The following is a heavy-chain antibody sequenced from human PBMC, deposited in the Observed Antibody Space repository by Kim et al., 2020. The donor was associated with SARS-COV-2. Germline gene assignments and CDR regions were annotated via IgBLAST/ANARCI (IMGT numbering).Heavy chain of an antibody. CDR3: ARVGRGYCSSTSCSLYYYYGMDV. D-gene: IGHD2-2*01. CDR1: GGSFSGYY. J-gene: IGHJ6*02. Sequence: SETLSLTCAVYGGSFSGYYWSWIRQPPGKGLEWIGEINHSGSTNYNPSLKSRVTISVDTSKNQFSLKLSSVTAADTAVYYCARVGRGYCSSTSCSLYYYYGMDVWGQGTTVTVSS. CDR2: INHSGST. V-gene: IGHV4-34*01.